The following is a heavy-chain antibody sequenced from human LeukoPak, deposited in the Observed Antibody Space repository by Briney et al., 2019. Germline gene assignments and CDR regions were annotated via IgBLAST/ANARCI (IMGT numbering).Heavy chain of an antibody. D-gene: IGHD6-13*01. CDR2: ISWNSGSI. V-gene: IGHV3-9*03. CDR3: AKDIGVAAAGYFDY. Sequence: PGGSLRLSCAASGFTFDDYAMHWVRQAPGKGLEWVSGISWNSGSIGYADSVKGRFTISRDNAKNSLYLQMNSLRAEDMALYYCAKDIGVAAAGYFDYWGQGTLVTVSS. CDR1: GFTFDDYA. J-gene: IGHJ4*02.